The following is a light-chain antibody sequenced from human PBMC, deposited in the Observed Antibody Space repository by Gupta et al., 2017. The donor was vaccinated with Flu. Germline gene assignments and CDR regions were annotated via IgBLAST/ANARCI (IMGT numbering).Light chain of an antibody. Sequence: NFLLTQPHSVSESPGKTVTISCTRSSGAIASNYVQWYQQRPGTSPTTVIFYDSQRPSGGPHRFSGSIDSSSNSASLTISGQKTEDEADYYCQSYDGINRWVFGGGTKLTVL. V-gene: IGLV6-57*01. CDR2: YDS. J-gene: IGLJ3*02. CDR1: SGAIASNY. CDR3: QSYDGINRWV.